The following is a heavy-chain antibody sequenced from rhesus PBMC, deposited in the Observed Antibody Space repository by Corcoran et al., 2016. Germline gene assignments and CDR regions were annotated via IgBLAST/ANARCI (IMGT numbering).Heavy chain of an antibody. Sequence: QVQLQESGPGLVKPSETLSLTCAVPGGSFSGYYWGWIRQPPGKGLECIGYISGSSGSPHSNPSLNSRVTISTDTSKNQFSLKLSSVTAADTAVYYCARVKGGSWTVYGAFDFWGQGLRVTVSS. J-gene: IGHJ3*01. CDR2: ISGSSGSP. CDR3: ARVKGGSWTVYGAFDF. CDR1: GGSFSGYY. D-gene: IGHD6-25*01. V-gene: IGHV4-165*01.